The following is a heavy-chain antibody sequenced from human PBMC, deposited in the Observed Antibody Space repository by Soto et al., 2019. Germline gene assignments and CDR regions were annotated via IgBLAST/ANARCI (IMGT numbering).Heavy chain of an antibody. Sequence: RASVKVSCKAPRDTFTSYYINWVRQAPGQGLEWMGVINPHGGSTAYAQKFKGRVTLTRDTSASTVYMEVSSLTSEDTAMYYCARSSGANFGIIIEGTNWFAPWGQGTLVTVYS. CDR1: RDTFTSYY. D-gene: IGHD1-26*01. J-gene: IGHJ5*02. V-gene: IGHV1-46*01. CDR2: INPHGGST. CDR3: ARSSGANFGIIIEGTNWFAP.